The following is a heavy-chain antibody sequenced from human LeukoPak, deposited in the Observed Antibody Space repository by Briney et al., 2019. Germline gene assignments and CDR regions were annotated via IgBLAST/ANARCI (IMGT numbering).Heavy chain of an antibody. Sequence: SETLSLTCTVSGDSFRSSPYYWGWIRQPPRKGLEWIGCIYYNGSPYYNPCLKSRVTVSADTAKNQFSLKLNSVTAADTAVYYCARHYGPWGQGTLVTVSS. D-gene: IGHD3-10*01. CDR1: GDSFRSSPYY. J-gene: IGHJ5*02. CDR2: IYYNGSP. CDR3: ARHYGP. V-gene: IGHV4-39*01.